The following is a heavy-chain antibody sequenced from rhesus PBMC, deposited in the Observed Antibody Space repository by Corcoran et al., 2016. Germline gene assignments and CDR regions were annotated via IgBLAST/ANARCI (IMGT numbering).Heavy chain of an antibody. J-gene: IGHJ4*01. CDR2: IRSGQIT. V-gene: IGHV4-160*01. CDR3: ARGGGGRIAAGLHY. Sequence: QVQLQQWGEGLVKPSETLSLTCAVYGGSISSNYWSWIRQPPGKGLEWIGRIRSGQITNSNPSLKSRVLISIDTSKNRFSLKLSSVTAADTAVYYCARGGGGRIAAGLHYWGQGVLVTVSS. D-gene: IGHD6-13*01. CDR1: GGSISSNY.